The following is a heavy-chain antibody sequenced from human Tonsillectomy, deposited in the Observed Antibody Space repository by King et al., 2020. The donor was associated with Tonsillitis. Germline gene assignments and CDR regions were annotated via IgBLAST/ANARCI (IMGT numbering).Heavy chain of an antibody. CDR2: IYSGGNT. J-gene: IGHJ6*03. CDR3: AVVAATYSSASLVYYYNYMDV. V-gene: IGHV3-53*01. D-gene: IGHD6-6*01. CDR1: GFTVSSNY. Sequence: VQLVESGGGFIQPGGSLRLSCAASGFTVSSNYMGWVRQAPGKGLEWVSLIYSGGNTYYADSVTGRFTISRDTSKNTLYLQMNSLRAEDTAVYYWAVVAATYSSASLVYYYNYMDVWGKGTTVTVSS.